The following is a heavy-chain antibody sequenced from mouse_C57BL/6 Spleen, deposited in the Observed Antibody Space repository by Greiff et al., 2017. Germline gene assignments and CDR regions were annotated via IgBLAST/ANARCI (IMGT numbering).Heavy chain of an antibody. J-gene: IGHJ2*01. V-gene: IGHV5-9-1*02. CDR2: ISSGGDYI. CDR3: TRDHYGNYDY. CDR1: GFTFSSYA. D-gene: IGHD2-1*01. Sequence: EVKLMESGEGLVKPGGSLKLSCAASGFTFSSYAMSWVRQTPEKRLEWVAYISSGGDYIYYADTVKGRFTISRDNARNTLYLQMSSLKAEDTAMCYCTRDHYGNYDYWGQGTTLTVSS.